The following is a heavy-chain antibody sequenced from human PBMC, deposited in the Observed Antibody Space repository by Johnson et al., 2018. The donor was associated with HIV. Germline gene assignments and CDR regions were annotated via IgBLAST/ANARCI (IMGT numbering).Heavy chain of an antibody. CDR2: ISNDGSNK. V-gene: IGHV3-30*04. Sequence: VQLVESGGGVVQPGRSLRLSCAASGFTFSSLALHWVRQAPAKGLEWVTFISNDGSNKYYADSVRGRFPISRDNSKNTLYLQMNSLRAEDTDVYYCAREGEGYSSSWYDAFDIWGQGTMVTVSS. J-gene: IGHJ3*02. CDR1: GFTFSSLA. D-gene: IGHD6-13*01. CDR3: AREGEGYSSSWYDAFDI.